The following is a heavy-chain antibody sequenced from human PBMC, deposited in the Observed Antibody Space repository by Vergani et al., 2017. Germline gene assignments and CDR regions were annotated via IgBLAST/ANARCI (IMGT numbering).Heavy chain of an antibody. J-gene: IGHJ4*02. CDR3: ASGDVPYSGSYNDY. Sequence: QVQLVQSGAEVKKPGASVKVSCKASGYTFTGYYMHWVRQAPGQGHEWMGWLNPNSGGTNYAQKLQGRVTMTTDTSTSTAYMELRSLRSDDTAVYYCASGDVPYSGSYNDYWGQGTLVTVSS. CDR2: LNPNSGGT. CDR1: GYTFTGYY. D-gene: IGHD1-26*01. V-gene: IGHV1-2*02.